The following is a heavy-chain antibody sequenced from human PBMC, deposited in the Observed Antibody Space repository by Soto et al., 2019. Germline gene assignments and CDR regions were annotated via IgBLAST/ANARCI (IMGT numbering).Heavy chain of an antibody. CDR2: ISYDGSNK. Sequence: GGSLRLSCAASGLTFSSYGMHWVRQAPGKGLEWVAVISYDGSNKYYADSVKGRFTISRDNSKNTLYLQMNSLRAEDTAVYYCAKGGSGYYPYNWFDPWGQGTLVTVSS. V-gene: IGHV3-30*18. CDR3: AKGGSGYYPYNWFDP. J-gene: IGHJ5*02. D-gene: IGHD3-3*01. CDR1: GLTFSSYG.